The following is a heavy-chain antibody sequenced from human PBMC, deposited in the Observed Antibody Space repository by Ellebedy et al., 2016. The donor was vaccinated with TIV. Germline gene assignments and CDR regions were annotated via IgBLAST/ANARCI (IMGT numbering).Heavy chain of an antibody. CDR1: GFTFDDYT. D-gene: IGHD4-23*01. Sequence: PGGSLRLSCAASGFTFDDYTMHWVRQVPGKGLEWVSGISWNSGKIGYADSVKGRFTISRDNARNSLFLQMNSLRVEDTAVYYCAGKAPQFQFDYWGQGTLVTVSS. J-gene: IGHJ4*02. V-gene: IGHV3-9*01. CDR2: ISWNSGKI. CDR3: AGKAPQFQFDY.